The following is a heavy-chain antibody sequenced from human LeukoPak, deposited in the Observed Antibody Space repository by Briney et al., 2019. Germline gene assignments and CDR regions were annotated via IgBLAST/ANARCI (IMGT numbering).Heavy chain of an antibody. CDR1: AFTFSNFA. CDR3: AKYHRDSPGAFDI. CDR2: ISGSGDST. Sequence: GGSLRLSYAASAFTFSNFAMTWVRQAPGKGLEWLSTISGSGDSTNYADSVKGRFTISRDNAKNTLFLQMSSLRAEDTAVYYCAKYHRDSPGAFDIWGQGTMVPVSS. D-gene: IGHD1-14*01. V-gene: IGHV3-23*01. J-gene: IGHJ3*02.